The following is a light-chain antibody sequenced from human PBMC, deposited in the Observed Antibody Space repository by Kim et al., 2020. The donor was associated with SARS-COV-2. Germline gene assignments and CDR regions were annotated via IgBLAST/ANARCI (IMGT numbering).Light chain of an antibody. J-gene: IGLJ3*02. CDR3: QVWDGSSDHRV. CDR2: FNS. V-gene: IGLV3-21*04. Sequence: APGKTARDTLWGDIIETKLVHWYQQRPGQAPVLVMYFNSDRPSGIPERFSGSNSGNTATLTISRVEDGDEADYYCQVWDGSSDHRVFGGGTQLTVL. CDR1: IIETKL.